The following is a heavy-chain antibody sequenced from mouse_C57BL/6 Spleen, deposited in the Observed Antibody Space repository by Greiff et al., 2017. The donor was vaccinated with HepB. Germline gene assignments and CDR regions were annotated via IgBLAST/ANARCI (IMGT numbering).Heavy chain of an antibody. V-gene: IGHV1-74*01. CDR3: AMIRGWGYYTGFAY. J-gene: IGHJ3*01. CDR2: IHPSDSDT. Sequence: QVQLQQPGAELVKPGASVKVSCKASGYTFTSYWMHWVKQRPGQGLEWIGRIHPSDSDTNYNQKFKGKATLTVDKSSSTAYMQLSSLTSEDSAVYYCAMIRGWGYYTGFAYWGQGTLVTVSA. CDR1: GYTFTSYW. D-gene: IGHD2-3*01.